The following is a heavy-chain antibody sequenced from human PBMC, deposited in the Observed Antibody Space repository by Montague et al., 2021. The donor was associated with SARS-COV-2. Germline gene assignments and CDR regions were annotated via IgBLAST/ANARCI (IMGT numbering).Heavy chain of an antibody. CDR3: ARETMTGDAFDD. D-gene: IGHD1-14*01. J-gene: IGHJ3*01. CDR2: FYSSGIT. V-gene: IGHV4-59*12. CDR1: GGSISSSD. Sequence: SETLSLTCTVSGGSISSSDWGWIRQPPGKGLEWIGFFYSSGITDSNPSFKSRVSISLDTSKNQVSLKLRSVTTADTAVYYCARETMTGDAFDDWGQGTMVTVSP.